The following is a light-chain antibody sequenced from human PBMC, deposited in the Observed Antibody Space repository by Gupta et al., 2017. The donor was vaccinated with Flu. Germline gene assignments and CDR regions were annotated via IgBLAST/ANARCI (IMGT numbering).Light chain of an antibody. J-gene: IGLJ3*02. CDR2: SNN. CDR3: AACDDSLNVWV. Sequence: QSVLTQPPSASETPGQRVTISCSGSSSNIGSNTVNWYQQLPGTAPKLLIYSNNQRPSGVPDRFSGSKSGTSASLASSGLQAEGEADYYCAACDDSLNVWVFGGGTKLTVL. V-gene: IGLV1-44*01. CDR1: SSNIGSNT.